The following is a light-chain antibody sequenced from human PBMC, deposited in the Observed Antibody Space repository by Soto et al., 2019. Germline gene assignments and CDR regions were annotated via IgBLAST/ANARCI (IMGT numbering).Light chain of an antibody. J-gene: IGKJ1*01. CDR3: QQRSNWPRT. Sequence: EVVLTQSPATLSLSPGDRATLSCRASQSVNNFLAWYQQKPGQTPRLLIYDASKRATGIPGRFSGSGSGTDFTLTISSLEPEDFAVYYCQQRSNWPRTFGQGTKVDIK. CDR2: DAS. V-gene: IGKV3-11*01. CDR1: QSVNNF.